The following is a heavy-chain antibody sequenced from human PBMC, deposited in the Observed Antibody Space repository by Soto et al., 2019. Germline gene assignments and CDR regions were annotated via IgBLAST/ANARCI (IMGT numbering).Heavy chain of an antibody. D-gene: IGHD3-3*01. CDR2: ISAYNGNT. V-gene: IGHV1-18*04. Sequence: GXSVKVSCKASVYTFTSYGISWVRQAPGQGLEWMGWISAYNGNTNYAQKLQGRVTMTTDTSTSTAYMELRSLRSDDTAVYYCARGPLQYYDFWSGYSPYYLDYWGQGTLVTVSS. J-gene: IGHJ4*02. CDR3: ARGPLQYYDFWSGYSPYYLDY. CDR1: VYTFTSYG.